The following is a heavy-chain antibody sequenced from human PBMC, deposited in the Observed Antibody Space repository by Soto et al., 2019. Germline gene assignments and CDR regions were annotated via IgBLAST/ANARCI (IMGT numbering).Heavy chain of an antibody. V-gene: IGHV3-7*01. CDR1: GFTFSSYW. Sequence: GESLKISCAASGFTFSSYWMSWVRQAPGKGLEWVANIKQDGSEKYYVDSVKGRFTISRDNAKNSLYLQMNSLRAEDTAVYYCARDSQYSSGWLVYYYYMDVWGKGTTVTVSS. CDR3: ARDSQYSSGWLVYYYYMDV. CDR2: IKQDGSEK. D-gene: IGHD6-19*01. J-gene: IGHJ6*03.